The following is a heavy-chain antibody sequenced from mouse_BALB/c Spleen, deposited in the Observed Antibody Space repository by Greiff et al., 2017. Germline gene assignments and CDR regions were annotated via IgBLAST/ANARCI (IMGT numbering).Heavy chain of an antibody. CDR3: ARHAFTTGLGYFDY. Sequence: EVKVVESGGDLVKPGGSLKLSCAASGFTFSSYGMSWVRQTPDKRLEWVATISSGGSYTYYPDSVKGRFTISRDNAKNTLYLQMSSLKSEDTAMYYCARHAFTTGLGYFDYWGQGTTLTVSS. CDR1: GFTFSSYG. J-gene: IGHJ2*01. CDR2: ISSGGSYT. V-gene: IGHV5-6*01. D-gene: IGHD1-1*01.